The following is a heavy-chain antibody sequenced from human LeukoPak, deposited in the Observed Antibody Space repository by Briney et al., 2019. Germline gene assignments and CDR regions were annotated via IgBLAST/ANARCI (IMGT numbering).Heavy chain of an antibody. Sequence: GASVKVSCKASGYTFTSYGISWVRQAPRQGLEWMGWISAYNGNTNYAQKLQGRVTMTTDTSTSTAYMELRSLRSDDTAVYYCARDLRWGPEYSSSSGPDYWGQGTLVTVSS. CDR2: ISAYNGNT. V-gene: IGHV1-18*01. CDR1: GYTFTSYG. D-gene: IGHD6-6*01. J-gene: IGHJ4*02. CDR3: ARDLRWGPEYSSSSGPDY.